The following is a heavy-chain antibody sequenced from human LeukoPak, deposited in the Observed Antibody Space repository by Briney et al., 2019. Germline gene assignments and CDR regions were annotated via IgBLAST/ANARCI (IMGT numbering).Heavy chain of an antibody. CDR1: GFTFSSYW. D-gene: IGHD4-17*01. CDR2: IKQDGSEK. CDR3: ARDPTAMDYGDPYDAFDI. J-gene: IGHJ3*02. Sequence: GGSLRLSCAASGFTFSSYWMSWVRQAPGKGLEWVANIKQDGSEKYYVDSVKGRFTISRDNAKNSLYLQMNSLRAEDTALYYCARDPTAMDYGDPYDAFDIWGQGTMVTVSS. V-gene: IGHV3-7*03.